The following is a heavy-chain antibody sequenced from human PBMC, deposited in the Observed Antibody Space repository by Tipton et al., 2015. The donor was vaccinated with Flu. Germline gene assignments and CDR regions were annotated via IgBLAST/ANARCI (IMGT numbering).Heavy chain of an antibody. D-gene: IGHD1-20*01. Sequence: SLRLSCAASGFTFSSYSMNWVRQAPGKGLEWVSSISSSSSYIYYADSVKGRFTISRDNAKNSLYLQMNSLRAEDTAVYYCARPYKWSAPFSYYYYGMDVWGQGTTVTVSS. V-gene: IGHV3-21*01. J-gene: IGHJ6*02. CDR2: ISSSSSYI. CDR3: ARPYKWSAPFSYYYYGMDV. CDR1: GFTFSSYS.